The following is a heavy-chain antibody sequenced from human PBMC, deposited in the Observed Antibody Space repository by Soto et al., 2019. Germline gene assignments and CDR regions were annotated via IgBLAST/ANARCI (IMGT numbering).Heavy chain of an antibody. CDR2: ISFDGTNT. CDR3: ARDHLYWTDDNCFRGYYGMDV. CDR1: SLTLANDA. V-gene: IGHV3-30-3*01. D-gene: IGHD1-1*01. J-gene: IGHJ6*02. Sequence: PGGSLSLSCEAASLTLANDAMPWVRKAPGKGLEWVAVISFDGTNTYYADSVKGRFTFSRYNAKNTLYLQLKSLRPDDTAVYYCARDHLYWTDDNCFRGYYGMDVWGQGT.